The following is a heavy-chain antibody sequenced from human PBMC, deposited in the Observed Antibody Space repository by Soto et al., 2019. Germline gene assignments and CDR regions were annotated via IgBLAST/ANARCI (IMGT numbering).Heavy chain of an antibody. J-gene: IGHJ4*02. Sequence: QVQLVQSGAEVKKPGASVKVSCKASGYTFTKYGFTWVRQAPGQGLEWMGWIRGYNGNTNYAQKFQDRVTMTTDTSTSTAYMELSSLRSDDTAVYYCARDLNIVLKGLRYYFDYWGQGTLVTVSS. CDR1: GYTFTKYG. CDR2: IRGYNGNT. V-gene: IGHV1-18*01. CDR3: ARDLNIVLKGLRYYFDY. D-gene: IGHD2-8*01.